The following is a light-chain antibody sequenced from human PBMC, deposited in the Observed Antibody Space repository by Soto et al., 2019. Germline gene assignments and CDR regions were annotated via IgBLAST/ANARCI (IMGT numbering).Light chain of an antibody. CDR1: QSIGSA. Sequence: EIVLTPSPATLSVSPGDRATLSCRASQSIGSAVAWYHQRSGQAPRLLIYGASTRATGIPARFSGSGSGTEFTLTISSLQSEDFAVYYCQQYNNWPITFGQGTRLEIK. V-gene: IGKV3-15*01. CDR2: GAS. CDR3: QQYNNWPIT. J-gene: IGKJ5*01.